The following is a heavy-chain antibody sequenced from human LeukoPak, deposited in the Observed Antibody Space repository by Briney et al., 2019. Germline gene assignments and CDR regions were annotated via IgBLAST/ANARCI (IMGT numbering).Heavy chain of an antibody. CDR3: TRGGAARPDY. CDR1: GFTFSSYG. V-gene: IGHV3-48*01. CDR2: ISSNSRTI. J-gene: IGHJ4*02. D-gene: IGHD6-6*01. Sequence: PGGSLRLSCAASGFTFSSYGMGWVRQAPGKGLEWVSYISSNSRTIDYANSVKGRFTISRDNAKNSLFLQMSSLRAEDTAMYYCTRGGAARPDYWGQGTLVTVSS.